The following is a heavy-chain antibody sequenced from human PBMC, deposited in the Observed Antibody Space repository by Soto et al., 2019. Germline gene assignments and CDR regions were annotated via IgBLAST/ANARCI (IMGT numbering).Heavy chain of an antibody. CDR3: ATVGLYYYGSGRSNWFDP. J-gene: IGHJ5*02. V-gene: IGHV1-69*10. CDR1: GGTFSSYA. CDR2: IIPKVGKA. Sequence: GASVKVSCKASGGTFSSYAIRCVRQAPGQGLEWMGGIIPKVGKANYAQKFQGRVTMTEDTSTDTAYMELSSLRSEDTAVYYCATVGLYYYGSGRSNWFDPWGQGTLVTVSS. D-gene: IGHD3-10*01.